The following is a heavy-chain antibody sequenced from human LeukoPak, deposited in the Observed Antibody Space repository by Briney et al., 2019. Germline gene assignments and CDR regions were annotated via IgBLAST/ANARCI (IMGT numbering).Heavy chain of an antibody. CDR1: GFTVSSNS. J-gene: IGHJ4*02. V-gene: IGHV3-53*01. Sequence: GGSLRLSCAASGFTVSSNSMSWVRQAPGKGLEWVSVIYSGGSTYYADSVKGRFTISRDNSKNTLYLQMNSLRAEDTAVYYCASMPTAAGGTTDYWGQGTLVTVSS. CDR3: ASMPTAAGGTTDY. D-gene: IGHD1-1*01. CDR2: IYSGGST.